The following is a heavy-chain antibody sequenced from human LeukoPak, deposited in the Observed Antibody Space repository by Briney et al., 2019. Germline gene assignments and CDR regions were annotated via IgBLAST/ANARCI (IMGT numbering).Heavy chain of an antibody. D-gene: IGHD6-13*01. V-gene: IGHV3-23*01. Sequence: GGSLRLSCAASGFTVSSNYMSWVPQAPGKGLEWVSAISGSGGSTYYADSVKGRFTISRDNSKNTLYLQMNSLRAEDTAVYYCAKEPIAAAGRSYGMDVWGQGTTVTVSS. CDR2: ISGSGGST. J-gene: IGHJ6*02. CDR1: GFTVSSNY. CDR3: AKEPIAAAGRSYGMDV.